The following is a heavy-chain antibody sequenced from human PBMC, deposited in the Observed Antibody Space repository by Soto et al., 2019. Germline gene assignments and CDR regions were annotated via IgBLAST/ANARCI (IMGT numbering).Heavy chain of an antibody. CDR2: INSGSFSI. D-gene: IGHD6-6*01. CDR1: GFTFSSYS. Sequence: GGPLRLSCAASGFTFSSYSMNWVRQAPGKGLEWVSSINSGSFSINYADSVKGRFSISRDNAQNSLHLQMNNLRAEDTAVSYCARNESSNIYGRDVWCQGTTATVSS. V-gene: IGHV3-21*01. CDR3: ARNESSNIYGRDV. J-gene: IGHJ6*02.